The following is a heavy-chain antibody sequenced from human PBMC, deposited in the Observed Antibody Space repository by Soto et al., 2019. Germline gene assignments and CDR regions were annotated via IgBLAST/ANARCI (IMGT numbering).Heavy chain of an antibody. Sequence: PGGSLRLSCAASGFTFSSYSMNWVRQAPGKGLEWVSYISSSSSTIYYADSVKGRFTISRDNAKNSLYLQMNSLRDEDTAVYYCAREGPTAGVVVVAATPGINYYYGMDVWGQGTTVTVSS. V-gene: IGHV3-48*02. CDR3: AREGPTAGVVVVAATPGINYYYGMDV. CDR1: GFTFSSYS. D-gene: IGHD2-15*01. J-gene: IGHJ6*02. CDR2: ISSSSSTI.